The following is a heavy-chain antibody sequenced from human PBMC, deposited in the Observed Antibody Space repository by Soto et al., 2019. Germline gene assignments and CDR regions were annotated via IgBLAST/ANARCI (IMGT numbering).Heavy chain of an antibody. CDR3: GTRDGYNVFDY. V-gene: IGHV4-34*01. CDR2: INHSGST. J-gene: IGHJ4*02. D-gene: IGHD5-12*01. CDR1: GGSCSGYY. Sequence: PSETLSLTCAVDGGSCSGYYWSWIRQPPGKGLEWIGEINHSGSTNYNPSLKSRVTISVDTSKNQFSLKLSSVTAEDTAVYYCGTRDGYNVFDYWGQGTLVPVSP.